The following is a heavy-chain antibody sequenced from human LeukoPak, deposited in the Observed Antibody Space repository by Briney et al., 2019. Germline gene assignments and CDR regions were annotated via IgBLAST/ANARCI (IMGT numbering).Heavy chain of an antibody. D-gene: IGHD2-15*01. CDR2: IIPIFGTA. V-gene: IGHV1-69*13. CDR3: ARAGGYCSGGSCYRNYYYYYYMDV. Sequence: SVKLSCKASGGTFSSYAISWVRQAPGQGLEWMGGIIPIFGTANYAQKFQGRVTITADESTSTAYMELSSLRSEDTAVYYCARAGGYCSGGSCYRNYYYYYYMDVWGKGTTVTVSS. CDR1: GGTFSSYA. J-gene: IGHJ6*03.